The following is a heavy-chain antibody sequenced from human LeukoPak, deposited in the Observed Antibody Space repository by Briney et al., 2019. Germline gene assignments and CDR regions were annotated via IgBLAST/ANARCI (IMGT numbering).Heavy chain of an antibody. V-gene: IGHV1-18*01. J-gene: IGHJ4*02. Sequence: GASVKVSCKASGYTFTSYGISWVRQAPGQGLEWMGWISAYNGNTNYAQKLQGRVTMTTDTSTSTAYMELRSLRSDDTAVYYCARDSLPNYDFWSGYWALDYWGQGTLVTVSS. D-gene: IGHD3-3*01. CDR1: GYTFTSYG. CDR3: ARDSLPNYDFWSGYWALDY. CDR2: ISAYNGNT.